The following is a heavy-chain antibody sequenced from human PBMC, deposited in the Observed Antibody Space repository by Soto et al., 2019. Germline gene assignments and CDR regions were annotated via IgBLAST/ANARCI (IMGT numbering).Heavy chain of an antibody. J-gene: IGHJ4*02. CDR3: ARSMIRGALDY. D-gene: IGHD3-10*01. CDR2: IYPDERT. CDR1: VFIVSSNY. V-gene: IGHV3-53*04. Sequence: VQLVESGGDLVQSGGSLRLSCAASVFIVSSNYMSWVRQAPGKGLEWVSVIYPDERTYYADSVKGRFTISRHNSKNTVYLERNSLRPEDTAVYYCARSMIRGALDYWGQGTLVTVSS.